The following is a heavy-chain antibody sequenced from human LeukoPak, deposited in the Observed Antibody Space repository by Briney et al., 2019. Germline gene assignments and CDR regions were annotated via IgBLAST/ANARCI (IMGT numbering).Heavy chain of an antibody. CDR1: GGSISSYY. CDR3: ARDAPYCSGGSCYRYYYYMDV. D-gene: IGHD2-15*01. Sequence: SETLSLTCTVSGGSISSYYWSWIRQPPGKGLEWIGYIYYSGSTNYNPSLKRRVTISVDTSKNQFSLKLSSVTAADTAVYYCARDAPYCSGGSCYRYYYYMDVWGKGTTVTVSS. V-gene: IGHV4-59*01. J-gene: IGHJ6*03. CDR2: IYYSGST.